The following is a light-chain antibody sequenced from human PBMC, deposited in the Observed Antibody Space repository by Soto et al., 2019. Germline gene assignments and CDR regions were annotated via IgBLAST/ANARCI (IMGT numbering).Light chain of an antibody. Sequence: DIQMTQSPSSLSASVGDRVTITCRASQSISTYLNWYQHKPGKAPKLLIFDASTLQSGVPSRFSGSGSETGFTLTISSLQPEDSAIYYCQQSYSTPWTFGQGTKVEIK. CDR2: DAS. J-gene: IGKJ1*01. CDR1: QSISTY. CDR3: QQSYSTPWT. V-gene: IGKV1-39*01.